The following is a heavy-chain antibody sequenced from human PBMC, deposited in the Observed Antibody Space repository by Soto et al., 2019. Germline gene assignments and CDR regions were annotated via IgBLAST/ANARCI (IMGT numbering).Heavy chain of an antibody. Sequence: EVQLVESGGGLVQPGRSLRLSCSASGFTFDDYAMHWVRQAPGKGLEWVSSISWNSGSIGYADSVKGRFTISRDNAKNSLYLQMNSLRAEDTALYYCAKDAWKVTKWFDLWGQGTQVTVSS. J-gene: IGHJ5*02. CDR2: ISWNSGSI. CDR3: AKDAWKVTKWFDL. CDR1: GFTFDDYA. D-gene: IGHD4-4*01. V-gene: IGHV3-9*01.